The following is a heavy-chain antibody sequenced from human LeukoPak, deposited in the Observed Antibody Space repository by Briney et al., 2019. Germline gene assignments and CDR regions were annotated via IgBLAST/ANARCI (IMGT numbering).Heavy chain of an antibody. J-gene: IGHJ4*02. V-gene: IGHV3-23*01. CDR2: ISGSGSST. Sequence: PGGSLRLSCAASGFTFSNYAMIWVRQAPGKGLEWVSTISGSGSSTYYADSVKGRFTISRDNSKNTLYLHMNSLRAEDTAVYYCAKDHGGAMIVVLISFCDYWGQGTLVTVSS. D-gene: IGHD3-22*01. CDR3: AKDHGGAMIVVLISFCDY. CDR1: GFTFSNYA.